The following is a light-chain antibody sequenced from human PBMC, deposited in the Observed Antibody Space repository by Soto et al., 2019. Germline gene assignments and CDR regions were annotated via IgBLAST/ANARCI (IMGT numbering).Light chain of an antibody. V-gene: IGKV3-11*01. CDR2: DAS. CDR3: QQRSNWFT. CDR1: QSVSSY. Sequence: EIVLTQSPATLSLSPGERATLSCRASQSVSSYLAWYQQKPGQAPRLLIYDASNRATGIPARFSGSGSGTDFTLTISSLEPEDFAVYYCQQRSNWFTFGPETKVDIK. J-gene: IGKJ3*01.